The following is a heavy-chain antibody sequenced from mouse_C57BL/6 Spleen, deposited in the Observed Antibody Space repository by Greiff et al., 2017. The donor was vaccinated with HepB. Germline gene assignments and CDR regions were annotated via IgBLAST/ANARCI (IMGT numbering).Heavy chain of an antibody. J-gene: IGHJ4*01. V-gene: IGHV1-78*01. CDR2: IYPRDGST. CDR1: GYTFTDHT. D-gene: IGHD2-4*01. CDR3: ARDDYDDYYAMDY. Sequence: VQGVESDAELVKPGASVKISCKVSGYTFTDHTIHWMKQRPEQGLEWIGYIYPRDGSTKYNEKFKGKATLTADKSSSTAYMQLNSLTSEDSAVYFCARDDYDDYYAMDYWGQGTSVTVSS.